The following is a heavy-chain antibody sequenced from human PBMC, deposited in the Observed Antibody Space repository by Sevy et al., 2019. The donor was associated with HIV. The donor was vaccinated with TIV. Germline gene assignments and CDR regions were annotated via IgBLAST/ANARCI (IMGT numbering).Heavy chain of an antibody. Sequence: GGSLRLSCAASGFTFSTYGMHWVRQAPGKGLEWVAFIRFDGTIQYYTDSVKGRLTISRDNSKNTLYLQMNSLRAEDTVVYFCAKVLHIVVVQAAIDYYYGMDVWGQGTTVTVSS. CDR3: AKVLHIVVVQAAIDYYYGMDV. J-gene: IGHJ6*02. CDR1: GFTFSTYG. V-gene: IGHV3-30*02. CDR2: IRFDGTIQ. D-gene: IGHD2-2*01.